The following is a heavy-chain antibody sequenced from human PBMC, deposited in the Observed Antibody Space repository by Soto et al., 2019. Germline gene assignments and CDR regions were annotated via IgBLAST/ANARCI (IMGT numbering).Heavy chain of an antibody. CDR1: GGSISSSSYY. J-gene: IGHJ3*02. Sequence: QLQLQESGPGLVKPSETLSLTCTVSGGSISSSSYYWGWIRQPPGKGLEWIGSIYYSGSTYYNPSLKSRVTISVETSKNQFSLKLSSVTAADTAVYYCARHVRYGGNSHSQDAFDIWGQGTMVTVSS. D-gene: IGHD2-21*02. V-gene: IGHV4-39*01. CDR2: IYYSGST. CDR3: ARHVRYGGNSHSQDAFDI.